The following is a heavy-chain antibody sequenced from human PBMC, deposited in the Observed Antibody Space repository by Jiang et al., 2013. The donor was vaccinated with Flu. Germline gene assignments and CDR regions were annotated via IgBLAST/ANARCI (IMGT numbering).Heavy chain of an antibody. CDR3: ARAGSYNWNYVHYYGMDV. CDR1: GGSISSYF. Sequence: APGLVKTSETLSLTCTVSGGSISSYFWSWIRQPPGKGLEWIGYISYSGSTNYNPSLRSRVTISADTSKNQFSLKLSSVTAADTAVYYCARAGSYNWNYVHYYGMDVWGKGTTVTVSS. CDR2: ISYSGST. V-gene: IGHV4-59*08. D-gene: IGHD1-7*01. J-gene: IGHJ6*04.